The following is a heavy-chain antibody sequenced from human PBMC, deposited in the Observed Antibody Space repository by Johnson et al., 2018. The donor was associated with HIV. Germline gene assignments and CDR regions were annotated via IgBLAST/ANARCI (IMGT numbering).Heavy chain of an antibody. J-gene: IGHJ3*02. D-gene: IGHD2-21*02. V-gene: IGHV3-30*03. CDR2: ISYDGSTK. Sequence: QVQVVESGGGVVQPGRSLRLSCAASGFTFSSYGMHWVRQAPGKGLEWVAVISYDGSTKYYADSVKGRFTISRDNSKNTLYLQMNSLRAEDTAVYYCVRDRCGGDCYSSFSAFDIWGQGTMVTVSS. CDR1: GFTFSSYG. CDR3: VRDRCGGDCYSSFSAFDI.